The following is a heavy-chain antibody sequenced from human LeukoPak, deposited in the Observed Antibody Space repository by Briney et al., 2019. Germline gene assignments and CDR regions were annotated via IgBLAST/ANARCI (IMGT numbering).Heavy chain of an antibody. V-gene: IGHV3-48*03. CDR1: GFTFSSYE. CDR3: ARPSQASGSFFES. J-gene: IGHJ4*02. CDR2: ISSSGSTI. D-gene: IGHD1-26*01. Sequence: PGGSLRLSCAASGFTFSSYEMNWVRQAPGKGLEWVSYISSSGSTIYYADSVKGRFTISRDNAKNSLYLQMNSLRAEDTAVYYCARPSQASGSFFESWGQGTLVTVSS.